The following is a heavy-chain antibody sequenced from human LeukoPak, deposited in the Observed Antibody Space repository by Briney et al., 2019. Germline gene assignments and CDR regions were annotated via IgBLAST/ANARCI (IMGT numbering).Heavy chain of an antibody. CDR2: LSGSGYNT. D-gene: IGHD2-2*01. CDR3: AKDPYGTRYFDY. V-gene: IGHV3-23*01. Sequence: GGSLRLSCAASGFTFSGHALGWVRQAPGKGLEWVSSLSGSGYNTYYADSVKGRFTISRDNSKNTVYLQMNSLRAEDTAVYYCAKDPYGTRYFDYWGQGTLVTVSS. J-gene: IGHJ4*02. CDR1: GFTFSGHA.